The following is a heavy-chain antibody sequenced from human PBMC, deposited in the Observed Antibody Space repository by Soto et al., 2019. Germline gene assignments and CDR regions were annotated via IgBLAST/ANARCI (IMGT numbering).Heavy chain of an antibody. Sequence: SETLSLTCSVSGADINTYSWTWIRQPAGKGLEWIGRIYTSASINYNPSLRGRATLSVDTSTNQVSLKLASVTAADTAVYYCARDREAGYNFYYGMDVWGQGTTVTVSS. CDR1: GADINTYS. D-gene: IGHD6-19*01. CDR2: IYTSASI. CDR3: ARDREAGYNFYYGMDV. V-gene: IGHV4-4*07. J-gene: IGHJ6*02.